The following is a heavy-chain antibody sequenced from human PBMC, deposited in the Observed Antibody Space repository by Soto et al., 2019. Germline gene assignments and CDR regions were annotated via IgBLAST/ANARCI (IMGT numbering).Heavy chain of an antibody. V-gene: IGHV3-30*18. CDR2: ISSDGSSK. Sequence: PGGSLRLSCAASGLSFNNYGMHWVRQAPGKGLEWVAFISSDGSSKLYADSVKGRFTVSRDNAKNTLYVQMNSLGAEDTALYYCAKERGDSSLDGMDVWGQGTTVTVSS. CDR1: GLSFNNYG. J-gene: IGHJ6*02. CDR3: AKERGDSSLDGMDV. D-gene: IGHD3-10*01.